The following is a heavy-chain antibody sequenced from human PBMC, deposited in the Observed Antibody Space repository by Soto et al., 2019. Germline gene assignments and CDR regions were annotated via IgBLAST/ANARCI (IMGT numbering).Heavy chain of an antibody. D-gene: IGHD5-12*01. Sequence: QVQLVQSGAEVKKPGSSVKVSCKASGGTFSSYAISWLRQAPGQGLEWMGGIIPIFCTANYAQKFQGRVTITADESTRTAYMELSILRTEDTAVYYCARSRRIRTNGYNYRAYYYYGMDVWGQGTTVTVSS. J-gene: IGHJ6*02. CDR1: GGTFSSYA. CDR2: IIPIFCTA. CDR3: ARSRRIRTNGYNYRAYYYYGMDV. V-gene: IGHV1-69*01.